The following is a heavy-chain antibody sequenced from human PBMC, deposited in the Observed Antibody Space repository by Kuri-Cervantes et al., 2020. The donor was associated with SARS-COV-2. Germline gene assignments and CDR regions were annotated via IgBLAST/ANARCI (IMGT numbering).Heavy chain of an antibody. Sequence: ESLKISCAVYGGSFSGYYWSWIRQPPGKGLEWIGEINHSGSTNYNPSPKSRVTISVDTPKNQFSLKLSSVTAADTAVYYCARGRSFVGNWGQGTLVTVSS. CDR3: ARGRSFVGN. CDR1: GGSFSGYY. CDR2: INHSGST. V-gene: IGHV4-34*01. J-gene: IGHJ4*02. D-gene: IGHD3-16*01.